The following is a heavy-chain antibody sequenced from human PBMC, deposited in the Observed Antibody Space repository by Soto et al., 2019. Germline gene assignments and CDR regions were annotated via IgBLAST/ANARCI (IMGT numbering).Heavy chain of an antibody. J-gene: IGHJ3*02. Sequence: QVQLVESGGGVVQPGRSLRLSCAASGFTFSSYGMHWVRQAPGKGLEWVAVISYDGSNKYYADSVKGRFTISRDNSKNTLYLQMNSLRAEDTAVYYCAKDNDCWSGYYRHDAFDIWGQGTMVTVSS. V-gene: IGHV3-30*18. CDR2: ISYDGSNK. CDR3: AKDNDCWSGYYRHDAFDI. D-gene: IGHD3-3*01. CDR1: GFTFSSYG.